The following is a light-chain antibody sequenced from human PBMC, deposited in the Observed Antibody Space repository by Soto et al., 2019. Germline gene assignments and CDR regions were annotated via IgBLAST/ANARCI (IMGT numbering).Light chain of an antibody. Sequence: QSALTQPASLSGSPGQSITISCTGTSSDIGAYDYVSWFQQHPGKAPKLMISEVNNRPSGVSNRFSGSKSGNTAYLTISGLQVEDEADYYCSSYSTTSSPHVLFGGGTKGTVL. CDR2: EVN. CDR1: SSDIGAYDY. J-gene: IGLJ2*01. CDR3: SSYSTTSSPHVL. V-gene: IGLV2-14*01.